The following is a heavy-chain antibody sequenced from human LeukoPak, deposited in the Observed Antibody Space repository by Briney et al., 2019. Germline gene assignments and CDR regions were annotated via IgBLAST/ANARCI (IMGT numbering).Heavy chain of an antibody. J-gene: IGHJ4*02. D-gene: IGHD6-19*01. V-gene: IGHV3-30*03. CDR1: GFTFSYYG. Sequence: GGSLRLSCAASGFTFSYYGMHWVRQAPGKGLEWVAVISYDGSNKYYADSVKGRFTISRDNSKNTLYLQMNSLRAEDTAVYYCATLERGYAVAVDYWGQGTLVTVSS. CDR3: ATLERGYAVAVDY. CDR2: ISYDGSNK.